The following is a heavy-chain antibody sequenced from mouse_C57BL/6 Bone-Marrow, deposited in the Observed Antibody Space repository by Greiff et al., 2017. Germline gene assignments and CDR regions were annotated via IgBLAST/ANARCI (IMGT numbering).Heavy chain of an antibody. J-gene: IGHJ4*01. CDR1: GFTFSSSG. Sequence: EVQRVESGGDLVKPGGSLKLSCAASGFTFSSSGMSWVRQTPDKRLEWVATISSGGSYTYYPDSVKGRFTIARDNAKNTLYLQMSSLKSEDTAMYYCARITTVVVPMDYWGQGTSGTVSS. D-gene: IGHD1-1*01. CDR2: ISSGGSYT. CDR3: ARITTVVVPMDY. V-gene: IGHV5-6*01.